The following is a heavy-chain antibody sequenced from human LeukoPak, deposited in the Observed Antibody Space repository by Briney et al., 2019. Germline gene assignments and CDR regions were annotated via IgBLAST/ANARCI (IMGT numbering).Heavy chain of an antibody. CDR2: IYYSGST. D-gene: IGHD4-17*01. CDR1: GGSISSYY. Sequence: SETLSLTCTVSGGSISSYYWSWIRQPPGKGLEWIGYIYYSGSTNYNPSLKSRVTISVDTSKNQFSLKLSSVTAADTAVYYCARHGWSYGDYLWYFDLWGRGTLVTVSS. J-gene: IGHJ2*01. CDR3: ARHGWSYGDYLWYFDL. V-gene: IGHV4-59*08.